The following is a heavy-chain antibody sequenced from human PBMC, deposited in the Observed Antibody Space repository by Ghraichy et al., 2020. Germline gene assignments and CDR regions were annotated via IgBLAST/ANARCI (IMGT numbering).Heavy chain of an antibody. Sequence: SETLSLTCTVSGGSISSYYWSWIRQPPGKGLEWIGYIYYSGSTNYNPSLKSRVTISVDTSKNQFSLKLSSVTAADTAVYYCAREMATIEGAFDIWGQGTMVTVSS. J-gene: IGHJ3*02. CDR2: IYYSGST. V-gene: IGHV4-59*08. CDR3: AREMATIEGAFDI. CDR1: GGSISSYY. D-gene: IGHD5-24*01.